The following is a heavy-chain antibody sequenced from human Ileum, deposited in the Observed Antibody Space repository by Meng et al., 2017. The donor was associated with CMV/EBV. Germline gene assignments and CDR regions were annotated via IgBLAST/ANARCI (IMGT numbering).Heavy chain of an antibody. V-gene: IGHV3-33*01. CDR1: GFTFSSYG. J-gene: IGHJ4*02. CDR2: IWYDGSNK. CDR3: ARTEEQWLEIDY. Sequence: GESLKISCAASGFTFSSYGMHWVRQAPGKGLEWVAVIWYDGSNKYYADSVKGRFTISRDNSKNTLYLQMNSLRAEDTAVYYCARTEEQWLEIDYWGQGTLVTVSS. D-gene: IGHD6-19*01.